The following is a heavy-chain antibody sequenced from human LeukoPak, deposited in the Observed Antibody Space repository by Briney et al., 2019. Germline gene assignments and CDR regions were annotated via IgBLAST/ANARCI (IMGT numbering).Heavy chain of an antibody. CDR2: IIPIFGTA. CDR3: ASGSTQLRYFDWSYYYGMDV. Sequence: SVKVSCKASGGTFSSYAISWVRQAPGQGLEWMGGIIPIFGTANYAQKFQGRVTITADESTSTAYMELSSLRSEDTAVYYCASGSTQLRYFDWSYYYGMDVWGQGTTVTVSS. CDR1: GGTFSSYA. J-gene: IGHJ6*02. D-gene: IGHD3-9*01. V-gene: IGHV1-69*01.